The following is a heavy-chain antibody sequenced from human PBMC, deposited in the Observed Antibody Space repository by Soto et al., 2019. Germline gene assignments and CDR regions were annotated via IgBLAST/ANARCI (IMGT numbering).Heavy chain of an antibody. V-gene: IGHV3-53*01. CDR2: IYSGGST. Sequence: GGSLRLSCAASGFTVSSNYMIWVRQAPGKGLEWVSVIYSGGSTYYADSVKGRFTISRDNSKNTLYLQMNSLRAEDTAVYYCARVLLGGYDYYYGMDVWGQGTTVTVSS. CDR1: GFTVSSNY. J-gene: IGHJ6*02. CDR3: ARVLLGGYDYYYGMDV. D-gene: IGHD3-10*01.